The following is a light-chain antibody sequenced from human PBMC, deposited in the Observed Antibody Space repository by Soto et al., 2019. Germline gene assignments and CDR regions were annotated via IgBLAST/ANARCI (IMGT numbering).Light chain of an antibody. V-gene: IGKV1-39*01. CDR1: QTISSW. CDR2: ATS. CDR3: QQSYSFPRT. J-gene: IGKJ1*01. Sequence: VQMTPSASTLSGSVGKRVTITGGASQTISSWLAWYQQKPGKAPELLIFATSTLQSGVPSRFSGSGSMADLTITISRLQPEDFATYYCQQSYSFPRTFGQGTKVDIK.